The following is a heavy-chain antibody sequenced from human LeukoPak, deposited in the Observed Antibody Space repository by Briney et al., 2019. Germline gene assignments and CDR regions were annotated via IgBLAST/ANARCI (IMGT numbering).Heavy chain of an antibody. Sequence: GASVKVSCKASGYTFTSYGISWVRQAPGQGLEWMGWISAYNGNTNYAQKLQGRVTITADESTSTAYMELSSLRSEDTAVYYCARGRFISGRIAAAGTQHRSFDYWGQGTLVTVSS. CDR1: GYTFTSYG. CDR3: ARGRFISGRIAAAGTQHRSFDY. D-gene: IGHD6-13*01. J-gene: IGHJ4*02. CDR2: ISAYNGNT. V-gene: IGHV1-18*01.